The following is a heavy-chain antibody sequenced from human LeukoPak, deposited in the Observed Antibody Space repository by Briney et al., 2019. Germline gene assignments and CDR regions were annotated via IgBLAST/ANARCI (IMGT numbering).Heavy chain of an antibody. J-gene: IGHJ4*02. Sequence: GGSLRLSCAASGFTFSSYVMHWVRQAPGKGLEWVAVISYDGSNKYYADSVKGRFTISRDNSKNTLYLQMNSLRPEDTAVYYCAKGTDYDVLTGLDSWGQGTLVTVSS. CDR3: AKGTDYDVLTGLDS. CDR1: GFTFSSYV. V-gene: IGHV3-30*04. D-gene: IGHD3-9*01. CDR2: ISYDGSNK.